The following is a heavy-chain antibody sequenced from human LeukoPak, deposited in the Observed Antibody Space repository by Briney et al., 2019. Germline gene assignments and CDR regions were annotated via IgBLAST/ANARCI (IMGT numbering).Heavy chain of an antibody. J-gene: IGHJ4*02. CDR1: GGTFSSYA. CDR3: ARPRGTGTTYLDY. CDR2: IIPIFGTA. D-gene: IGHD1-7*01. Sequence: SVKVSCKASGGTFSSYAISWVRQAPGQGLEWMGGIIPIFGTANYAQKFQGRVTIPTDESTSTAYMELSSLRSEDTAVYYCARPRGTGTTYLDYWGQGTLVTVSS. V-gene: IGHV1-69*05.